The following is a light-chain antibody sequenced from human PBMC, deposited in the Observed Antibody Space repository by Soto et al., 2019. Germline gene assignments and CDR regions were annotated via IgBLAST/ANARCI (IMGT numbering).Light chain of an antibody. CDR3: QQRSNGGVT. Sequence: EFVLTQSPGTLSLSPGERATLSCRASQTVRNNYLAWYQQKPGQAPRLLIYDASNRATGIPARFSGSGSGTDFTLTISSLEPEDFAVYYCQQRSNGGVTFGPGTKVDIK. J-gene: IGKJ3*01. CDR1: QTVRNNY. V-gene: IGKV3-11*01. CDR2: DAS.